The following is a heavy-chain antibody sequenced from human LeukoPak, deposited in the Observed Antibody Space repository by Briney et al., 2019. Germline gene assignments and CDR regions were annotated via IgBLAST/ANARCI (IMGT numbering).Heavy chain of an antibody. CDR2: IYYSGTT. J-gene: IGHJ6*03. CDR1: GHSISNSRHY. CDR3: ARVFDKDV. Sequence: PSATLSLTCTVSGHSISNSRHYWGWIRQSPGKGLEWIGTIYYSGTTYYNPSLKSRVTMSVDTSKNQFSLSLSSVTAADTAVHYCARVFDKDVWGKGTTVTVSS. V-gene: IGHV4-39*07.